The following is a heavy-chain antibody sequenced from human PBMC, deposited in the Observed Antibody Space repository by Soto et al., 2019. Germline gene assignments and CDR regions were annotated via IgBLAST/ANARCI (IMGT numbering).Heavy chain of an antibody. V-gene: IGHV3-30*18. Sequence: QVQLVESGGGVVQPGRSLRLSCAASGFTFSSYGMHLVRQAPGKGLEWVAVISYDGSNKYYADSVKGRFTISRDNSKNTLYLQMNRLRAEDTAVYYCAKDVMLTGDGMDVWGQGTTVTVSS. CDR1: GFTFSSYG. CDR3: AKDVMLTGDGMDV. D-gene: IGHD3-16*01. CDR2: ISYDGSNK. J-gene: IGHJ6*02.